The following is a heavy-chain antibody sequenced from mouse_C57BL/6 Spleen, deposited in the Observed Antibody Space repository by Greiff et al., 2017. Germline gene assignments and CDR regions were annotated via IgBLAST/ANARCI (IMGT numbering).Heavy chain of an antibody. CDR2: INPSNGGT. D-gene: IGHD1-1*01. CDR1: GYTFTSYW. CDR3: ARSLYYYGSSDEGAMDY. V-gene: IGHV1-53*01. J-gene: IGHJ4*01. Sequence: QVQLQQPGTELVKPGASVKLSCKASGYTFTSYWMHWVKQRPGQGLEWIGNINPSNGGTNYNEKFKSKATLTVDKSSSTAYMQLSSLTSEDSAVYYCARSLYYYGSSDEGAMDYWGQGTSVTVSS.